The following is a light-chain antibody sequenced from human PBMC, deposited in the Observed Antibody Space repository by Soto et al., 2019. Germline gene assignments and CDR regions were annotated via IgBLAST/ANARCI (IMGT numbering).Light chain of an antibody. Sequence: EIVMTQSPATLSVSPGERATLSCRASQSVSINLAWYQQKPGQAPRLLIYGASTRATGIPARFSGSGSGTEITLTISGLQSEDFAVYYCQQYNNWPRTFGGGTKVEIK. CDR3: QQYNNWPRT. CDR2: GAS. J-gene: IGKJ4*01. V-gene: IGKV3-15*01. CDR1: QSVSIN.